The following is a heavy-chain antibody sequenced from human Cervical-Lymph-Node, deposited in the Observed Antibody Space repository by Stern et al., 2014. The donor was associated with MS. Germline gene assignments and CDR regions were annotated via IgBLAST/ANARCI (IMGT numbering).Heavy chain of an antibody. CDR2: IYHSGVS. CDR3: ARGDNSPNYYYGMDV. Sequence: QGQLQVSGPGLVKPSGTLSLTCTVSGDSITNTHWWTWVRPPPRKGLEWIGEIYHSGVSNYNPALKSRVTISVDKPKNQFSLKMTSLTAADTAVYYCARGDNSPNYYYGMDVWGQGTTVTVSS. CDR1: GDSITNTHW. J-gene: IGHJ6*02. V-gene: IGHV4-4*02. D-gene: IGHD2/OR15-2a*01.